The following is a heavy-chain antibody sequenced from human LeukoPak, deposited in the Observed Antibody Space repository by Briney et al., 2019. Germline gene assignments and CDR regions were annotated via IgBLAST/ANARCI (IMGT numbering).Heavy chain of an antibody. D-gene: IGHD2-2*01. CDR3: VCGNLLSTCDY. CDR2: ISTSGNYI. J-gene: IGHJ4*02. CDR1: GFTFRSYT. Sequence: GSLRLSCAASGFTFRSYTMNWVRQAPGKGLEWISSISTSGNYIYYADSVKGRFTISRDNSKNTLYLQMNSLRAEDTAVYYCVCGNLLSTCDYWGQGTLVTVSS. V-gene: IGHV3-21*01.